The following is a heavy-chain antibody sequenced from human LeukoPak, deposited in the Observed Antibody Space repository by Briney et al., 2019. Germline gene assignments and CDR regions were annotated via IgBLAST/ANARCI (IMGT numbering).Heavy chain of an antibody. CDR3: ARWYCSNNVCFHMDV. J-gene: IGHJ6*03. CDR1: GDSISSYY. Sequence: SETLSPTCPVAGDSISSYYGGWIRQPPGKGPEWIGYVHYSGGSAYIPSHKSRVTMSVDTSKNQFSLSLTSVTAADTALYYCARWYCSNNVCFHMDVWGKGTTVTVFS. CDR2: VHYSGGS. D-gene: IGHD2-8*01. V-gene: IGHV4-59*08.